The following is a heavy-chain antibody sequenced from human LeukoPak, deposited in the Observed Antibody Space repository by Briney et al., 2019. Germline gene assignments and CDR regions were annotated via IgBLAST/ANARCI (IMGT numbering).Heavy chain of an antibody. D-gene: IGHD6-13*01. CDR2: IYYSGST. V-gene: IGHV4-59*01. CDR1: GGSISSYY. Sequence: PSETLSLTCTVSGGSISSYYWSWIRQPPGKGLEWIGYIYYSGSTNYNPSLKSRVTISVDTSKNQFSLKLSSVTAADTAVYYCARWPKQQLVGFDYWGQGTLVTVSS. J-gene: IGHJ4*02. CDR3: ARWPKQQLVGFDY.